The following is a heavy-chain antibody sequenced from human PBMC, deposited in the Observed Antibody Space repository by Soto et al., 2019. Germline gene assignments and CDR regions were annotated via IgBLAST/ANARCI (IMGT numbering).Heavy chain of an antibody. J-gene: IGHJ5*02. Sequence: QVVQSGAEVKKPGSSVKVSCKASGGTFNRQAFSWVRQAPGQGIEGMVGFIPIFVTTDYSQKFQGKGTLTAGAATSPAYMELSSLTSDDTAVYYCARVDSSMFEGGEWFDPWGQGTLVIVAS. CDR1: GGTFNRQA. CDR3: ARVDSSMFEGGEWFDP. D-gene: IGHD3-10*02. V-gene: IGHV1-69*12. CDR2: FIPIFVTT.